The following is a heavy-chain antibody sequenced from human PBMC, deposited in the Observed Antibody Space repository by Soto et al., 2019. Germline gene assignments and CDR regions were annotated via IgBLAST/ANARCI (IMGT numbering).Heavy chain of an antibody. Sequence: ASVKVSCKASGYTFTGYYMHWVRQAPGQGLEWMGWINPNSGGTNYAQKFQGRVTMTRDTSISTAYMELNSLKAEDTAVYYCVRDPYLPAAGRLSSLHYWGPGTLVTVSS. V-gene: IGHV1-2*02. CDR1: GYTFTGYY. D-gene: IGHD2-2*01. CDR3: VRDPYLPAAGRLSSLHY. J-gene: IGHJ4*02. CDR2: INPNSGGT.